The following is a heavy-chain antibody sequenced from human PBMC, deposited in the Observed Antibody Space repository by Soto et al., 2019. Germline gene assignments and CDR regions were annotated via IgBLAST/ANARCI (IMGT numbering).Heavy chain of an antibody. J-gene: IGHJ4*02. D-gene: IGHD3-22*01. CDR3: AADFKEYYYDSSGYYPSDY. CDR1: GFTFTSPA. CDR2: IVVGSGNT. V-gene: IGHV1-58*01. Sequence: ASVKVSCKASGFTFTSPAVQWVRQARGQRLEWIGWIVVGSGNTNYAQKFQERVTITRDMSTSTAYMELSSLRSEDTAVYYCAADFKEYYYDSSGYYPSDYWGQGTLVTVSS.